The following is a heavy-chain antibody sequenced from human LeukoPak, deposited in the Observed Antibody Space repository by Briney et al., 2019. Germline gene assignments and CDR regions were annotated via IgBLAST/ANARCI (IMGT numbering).Heavy chain of an antibody. J-gene: IGHJ3*02. CDR1: GGSISSGGYY. CDR3: ARVGDHYYDSSGYPGHAFDI. CDR2: IYYSGST. Sequence: SQTLSLTCTVSGGSISSGGYYWSWIRQHPGTGLEWIGYIYYSGSTYYNPSLKSRVTISVDTSKNQFSLKLSSVTAADTAVYYCARVGDHYYDSSGYPGHAFDIWGQGTMVTVSS. D-gene: IGHD3-22*01. V-gene: IGHV4-31*03.